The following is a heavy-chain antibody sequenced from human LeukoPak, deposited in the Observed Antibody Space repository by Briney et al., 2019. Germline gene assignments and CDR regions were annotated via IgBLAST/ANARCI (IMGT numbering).Heavy chain of an antibody. V-gene: IGHV3-23*01. J-gene: IGHJ3*01. D-gene: IGHD1-14*01. CDR1: RITLRDYA. CDR3: AKGLRRLRNRIMGDTFDL. CDR2: ITYNGVNE. Sequence: GGSLRLSCVAPRITLRDYAMSWVRQSPGKGLEWVSTITYNGVNEYYADSVKRRFTISRDNSKDTLYLQMNGLRVEDTAVYYCAKGLRRLRNRIMGDTFDLWGQGTVVAVSS.